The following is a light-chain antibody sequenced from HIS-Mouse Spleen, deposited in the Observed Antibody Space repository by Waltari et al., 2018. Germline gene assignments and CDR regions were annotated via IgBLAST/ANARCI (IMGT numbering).Light chain of an antibody. V-gene: IGLV3-10*01. CDR1: ALPKKY. CDR3: YSTDSSGNHRV. CDR2: EDR. J-gene: IGLJ2*01. Sequence: SYELTQPPSVSVSPGKTARLTCSGDALPKKYAYWYQQKSGQAPVLGIYEDRKRPSGIPERFSGSSSGPMATLTISGAQVEDEADYYCYSTDSSGNHRVFGGGTKLTVL.